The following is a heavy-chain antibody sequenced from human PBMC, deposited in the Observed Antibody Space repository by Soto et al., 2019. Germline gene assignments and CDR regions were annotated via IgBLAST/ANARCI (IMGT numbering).Heavy chain of an antibody. CDR2: ISAYNGNT. V-gene: IGHV1-18*01. J-gene: IGHJ4*01. D-gene: IGHD3-3*01. CDR3: ARSRYYDFWSGYYHLDY. Sequence: GASVKVSCKASGYTFTSYGSSWVRQAPGQGLEWMGWISAYNGNTNYAQKLQGRLTITTDTSTSTAYMALRSLRSDDTAVYYCARSRYYDFWSGYYHLDYCCHGTLVNLS. CDR1: GYTFTSYG.